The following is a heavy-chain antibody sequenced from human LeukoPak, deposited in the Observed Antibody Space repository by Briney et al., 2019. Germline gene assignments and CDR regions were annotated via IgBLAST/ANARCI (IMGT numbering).Heavy chain of an antibody. CDR2: MNSDGSTT. J-gene: IGHJ5*02. Sequence: GGSLRLSCAASRFTFDDYAMHWVRQAPGKGLVWVSRMNSDGSTTSYADSVRGRFTISRDNAKNTLYLQMNSLRAEDTAVYYCARGLYGSGSPSYNCFDPWGQGTLVTVSS. D-gene: IGHD3-10*01. CDR1: RFTFDDYA. V-gene: IGHV3-74*01. CDR3: ARGLYGSGSPSYNCFDP.